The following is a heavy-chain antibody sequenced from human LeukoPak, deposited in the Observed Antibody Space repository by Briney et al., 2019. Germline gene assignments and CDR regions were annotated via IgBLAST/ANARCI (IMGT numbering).Heavy chain of an antibody. J-gene: IGHJ6*02. V-gene: IGHV3-7*03. CDR3: ARGGGLDV. Sequence: PGGSLRLSCAASGFTFSSYWMNWARQAPGKGLEWAASINHNGNVNYYVDSVKGRFTISRDNAKNSLYLQMSNLRAEGTAVYFCARGGGLDVWGQGATVTVSS. CDR1: GFTFSSYW. D-gene: IGHD3-16*01. CDR2: INHNGNVN.